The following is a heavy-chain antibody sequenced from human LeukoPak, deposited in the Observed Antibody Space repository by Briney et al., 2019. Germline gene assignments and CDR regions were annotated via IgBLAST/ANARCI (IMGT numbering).Heavy chain of an antibody. D-gene: IGHD6-13*01. CDR1: GGSISRYY. Sequence: SETLSLTCTVSGGSISRYYWSWIRQPPGKGLEWIGHIYYSGITTYNPSLKSRVTISVDTSKNQFSLKLTSVTAADTAVYYCARGRIAAAGARWLGGLSFDYWGQGTLVTVSS. CDR2: IYYSGIT. J-gene: IGHJ4*02. CDR3: ARGRIAAAGARWLGGLSFDY. V-gene: IGHV4-59*01.